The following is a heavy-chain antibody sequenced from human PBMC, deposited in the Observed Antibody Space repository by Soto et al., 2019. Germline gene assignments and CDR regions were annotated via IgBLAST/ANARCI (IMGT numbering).Heavy chain of an antibody. D-gene: IGHD2-21*01. Sequence: QVQLQESGPGLVKPSETLSLTCTVSGGSISSNYWSWIRQPPGKGLEWIGYIYYSGSTNYNPSLKSRVTITVVTSKNQYSLKLSSVTAADTAVYYCARRWGGTFDYWGQGTLVTVSS. V-gene: IGHV4-59*01. J-gene: IGHJ4*02. CDR2: IYYSGST. CDR3: ARRWGGTFDY. CDR1: GGSISSNY.